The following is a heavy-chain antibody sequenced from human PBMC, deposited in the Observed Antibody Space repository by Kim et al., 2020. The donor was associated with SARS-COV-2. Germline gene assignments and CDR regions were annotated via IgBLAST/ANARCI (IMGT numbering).Heavy chain of an antibody. CDR2: INPSGGST. Sequence: ASVKVSCKASGYTFTSYYMHWVRQAPGQGLEWMGIINPSGGSTSYAQKFQGRVTMTRDTSTSTVYMELSSLRSEDTAVYYCATERGDFWSGYEEYYYYYGMDVWGQGTTVTVSS. CDR3: ATERGDFWSGYEEYYYYYGMDV. CDR1: GYTFTSYY. V-gene: IGHV1-46*01. D-gene: IGHD3-3*01. J-gene: IGHJ6*02.